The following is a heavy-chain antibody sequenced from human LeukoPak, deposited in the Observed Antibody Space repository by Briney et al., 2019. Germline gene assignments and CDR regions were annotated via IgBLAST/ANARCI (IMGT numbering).Heavy chain of an antibody. Sequence: SETLSLTCTVSSGSISSYYWSWIRQPPGKGLEWIGNIYYSGSTNYSPSLKSRVTISVDTSKNQFSLKLTSVTAADTAVYFCARAVSYYGLFYFDYWGQRTLVTVSS. CDR3: ARAVSYYGLFYFDY. J-gene: IGHJ4*02. V-gene: IGHV4-59*01. CDR1: SGSISSYY. D-gene: IGHD2/OR15-2a*01. CDR2: IYYSGST.